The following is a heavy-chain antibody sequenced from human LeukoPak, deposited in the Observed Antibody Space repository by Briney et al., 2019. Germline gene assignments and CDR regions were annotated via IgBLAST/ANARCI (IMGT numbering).Heavy chain of an antibody. Sequence: SETLSLTCTVSGGSINYYYWSWIRQPPGKGLEWIGYIYYSGSTNYNPSLKSRVTISVDTSKNQFSLKLSSVTAADTAVYYCAGYGSGDAFDIWGQGTMVTVSS. CDR3: AGYGSGDAFDI. CDR1: GGSINYYY. D-gene: IGHD3-10*01. J-gene: IGHJ3*02. V-gene: IGHV4-59*01. CDR2: IYYSGST.